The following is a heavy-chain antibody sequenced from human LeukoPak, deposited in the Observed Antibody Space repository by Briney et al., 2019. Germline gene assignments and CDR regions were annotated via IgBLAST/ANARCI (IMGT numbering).Heavy chain of an antibody. Sequence: PGGSLRLSCAASGFTFSDYYMSWIRQAPGKGLEWISYIGSSGSTIYYADSVKGRFTISRDNAKNSLYLQMNSLRAEDTAVYFCARGGYSGYDRPFDYWGQGTLVTVSS. CDR1: GFTFSDYY. CDR2: IGSSGSTI. J-gene: IGHJ4*02. V-gene: IGHV3-11*01. CDR3: ARGGYSGYDRPFDY. D-gene: IGHD5-12*01.